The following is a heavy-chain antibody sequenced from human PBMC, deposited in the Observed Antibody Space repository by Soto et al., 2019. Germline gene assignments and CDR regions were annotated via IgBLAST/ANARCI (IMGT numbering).Heavy chain of an antibody. J-gene: IGHJ4*02. CDR3: ARDWYRTTVDY. CDR1: GFTFSSYW. Sequence: EVQLVESGGGLVQPGGSLRLSCAASGFTFSSYWMSWVRQAPGKGLEWVANIKQDGSEKYYVHSVKGRFTISRDNAKNSLYLQMNSLRAEDTDVYYCARDWYRTTVDYWGQGTLVTVSS. V-gene: IGHV3-7*01. CDR2: IKQDGSEK. D-gene: IGHD4-17*01.